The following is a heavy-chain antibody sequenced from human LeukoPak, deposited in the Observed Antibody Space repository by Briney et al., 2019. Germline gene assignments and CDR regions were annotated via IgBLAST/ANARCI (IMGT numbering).Heavy chain of an antibody. V-gene: IGHV3-74*01. Sequence: PGGSLRLSCAASGFTFSSYWMHWVRQAPGKGLVWVSRINSDGSSTSYADSVKGRFTISRDNAKNTLYLQMNSLRAEDTAVYYCARDPERADIVGDYGMDVWGQGTTVTVSS. J-gene: IGHJ6*02. CDR3: ARDPERADIVGDYGMDV. CDR1: GFTFSSYW. D-gene: IGHD2-15*01. CDR2: INSDGSST.